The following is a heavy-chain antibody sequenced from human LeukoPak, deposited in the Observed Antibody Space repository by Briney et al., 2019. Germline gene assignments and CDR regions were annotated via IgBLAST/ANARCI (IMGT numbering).Heavy chain of an antibody. CDR2: IYTGGTT. D-gene: IGHD2-15*01. CDR3: ARRKAVSAYHYAMDV. Sequence: PGGSLRLSCAASGFSVSSQYMNWVRQAPGKGLEWVSVIYTGGTTHHADSVKGRFTISRDNAKNTLYLQMNSLRVEDTAVYYCARRKAVSAYHYAMDVWGQGTTVTVSS. CDR1: GFSVSSQY. J-gene: IGHJ6*02. V-gene: IGHV3-66*01.